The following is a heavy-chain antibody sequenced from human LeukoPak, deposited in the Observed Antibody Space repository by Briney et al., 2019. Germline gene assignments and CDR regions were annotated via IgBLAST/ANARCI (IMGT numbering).Heavy chain of an antibody. Sequence: GGSLRLSCAASGFTFDDYAMHWVRQAPGKGPEWVSLISWDGGSTYYADSVKGRFTISRDNSKNSLYLQMNSLRAEDTALYYCAKGGSVAGTGYYYYYYMDVWGKGTTVTVSS. D-gene: IGHD6-19*01. V-gene: IGHV3-43D*03. CDR3: AKGGSVAGTGYYYYYYMDV. CDR2: ISWDGGST. J-gene: IGHJ6*03. CDR1: GFTFDDYA.